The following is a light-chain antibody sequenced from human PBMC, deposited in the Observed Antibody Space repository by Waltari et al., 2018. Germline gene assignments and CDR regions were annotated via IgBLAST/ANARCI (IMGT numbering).Light chain of an antibody. Sequence: DSVMTQSPDSLAVSLGERATINCKSSQSGLYSSNNKKYLAWYQQKPGQPPKLLIYWASTRESGFPDRFSGSGSGTDFTLTISSLQAEDVAVYYCQQYYSTPQTFGQGTQVEIK. CDR1: QSGLYSSNNKKY. CDR3: QQYYSTPQT. CDR2: WAS. J-gene: IGKJ1*01. V-gene: IGKV4-1*01.